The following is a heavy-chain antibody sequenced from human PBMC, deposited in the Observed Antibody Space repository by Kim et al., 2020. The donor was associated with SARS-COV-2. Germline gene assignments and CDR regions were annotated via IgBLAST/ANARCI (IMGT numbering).Heavy chain of an antibody. V-gene: IGHV4-34*01. CDR3: ARVRYRGDFYYYGMDV. Sequence: SETLSLTCAVYGGSFSGYYWSWIRQPPGKGLEWIGEINHSGSTNYNPSLKSRVTISVDTSKNQFSLKLSSVTAADTAVYYCARVRYRGDFYYYGMDVWGQGTTVTVSS. CDR2: INHSGST. CDR1: GGSFSGYY. D-gene: IGHD2-15*01. J-gene: IGHJ6*02.